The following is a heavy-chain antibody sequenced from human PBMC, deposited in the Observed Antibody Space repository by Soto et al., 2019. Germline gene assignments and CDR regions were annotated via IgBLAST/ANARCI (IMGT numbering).Heavy chain of an antibody. J-gene: IGHJ6*02. V-gene: IGHV3-33*01. D-gene: IGHD3-10*01. CDR1: GFTFSSYG. CDR2: LWYDGSNK. CDR3: ARGPYYYGSGQDQYGMSV. Sequence: PGGSLRLSCAASGFTFSSYGMHWVRQAPGKGLEWVAVLWYDGSNKYYADSVKGRFTISRDNSKNTLCLQMNSLRAEDTAVYYCARGPYYYGSGQDQYGMSVWGQGTTVAV.